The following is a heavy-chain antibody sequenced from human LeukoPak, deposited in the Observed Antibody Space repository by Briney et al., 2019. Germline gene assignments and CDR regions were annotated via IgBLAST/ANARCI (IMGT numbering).Heavy chain of an antibody. CDR1: GFTFSGYD. J-gene: IGHJ3*02. Sequence: GGSLRLSCAASGFTFSGYDMHWVRQGPGKGLEWVSAISIGGDTYYPGSVKGRFTISRENAKNSFYLQMNSLRAGDTAIYYCAEGHVGWGLAFHIWGQGTVVIVS. CDR2: ISIGGDT. V-gene: IGHV3-13*01. D-gene: IGHD3-16*01. CDR3: AEGHVGWGLAFHI.